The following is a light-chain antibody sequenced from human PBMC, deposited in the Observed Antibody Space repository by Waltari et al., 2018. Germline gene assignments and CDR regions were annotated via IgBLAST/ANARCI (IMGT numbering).Light chain of an antibody. Sequence: SVLTQPPSASGAPGQRVTIPCSGSRSNLGTNTVNWYQQFPGTAPKLLISTNNLRPSGVPDRVSGSKSGTSASLAISVLQSEDEADYYCATWDDRLDGVVFGGGTKLTV. V-gene: IGLV1-44*01. CDR3: ATWDDRLDGVV. J-gene: IGLJ3*02. CDR2: TNN. CDR1: RSNLGTNT.